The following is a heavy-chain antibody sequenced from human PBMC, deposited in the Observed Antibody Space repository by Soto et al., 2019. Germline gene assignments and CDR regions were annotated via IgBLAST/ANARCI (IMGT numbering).Heavy chain of an antibody. J-gene: IGHJ6*02. Sequence: PSETLSLTCTVSGGSLSSGGYYWSWIRQHPGKGLEWIGYIYYSGSTYYNPSLKSRVTISVDTSKNQFSLKLSSVTAADTAVYYCARERSPGKYGMDVWGQGTTVTVSS. V-gene: IGHV4-31*03. CDR3: ARERSPGKYGMDV. D-gene: IGHD3-10*01. CDR1: GGSLSSGGYY. CDR2: IYYSGST.